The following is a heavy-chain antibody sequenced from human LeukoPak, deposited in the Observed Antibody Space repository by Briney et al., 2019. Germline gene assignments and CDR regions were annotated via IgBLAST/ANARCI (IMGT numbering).Heavy chain of an antibody. CDR2: ISSSGSTI. J-gene: IGHJ4*02. V-gene: IGHV3-48*04. Sequence: QPGGSLRLSCAASGFTFSQYCMTWVRQAPGKGLEWVSYISSSGSTIYYADSVKGRFTISRDNAKNSLYLQMNSLRAEDTAVYYCARDPPSSTSDYWGQGTLVTVSS. CDR1: GFTFSQYC. CDR3: ARDPPSSTSDY. D-gene: IGHD2-2*01.